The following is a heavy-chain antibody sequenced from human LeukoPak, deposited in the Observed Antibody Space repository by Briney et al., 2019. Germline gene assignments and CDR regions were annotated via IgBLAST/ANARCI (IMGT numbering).Heavy chain of an antibody. Sequence: GGSLRLSCAASGFTFSRSWMSWVRQAPGKGLEWVANIKQDGGEIHYVDSVKGRFAISRDNAKNSLYLQINSLRAEDTAVYYCAGDTGWISVAGSTAWFDAWGQGTLVTVSS. D-gene: IGHD6-19*01. CDR3: AGDTGWISVAGSTAWFDA. CDR2: IKQDGGEI. CDR1: GFTFSRSW. V-gene: IGHV3-7*01. J-gene: IGHJ5*02.